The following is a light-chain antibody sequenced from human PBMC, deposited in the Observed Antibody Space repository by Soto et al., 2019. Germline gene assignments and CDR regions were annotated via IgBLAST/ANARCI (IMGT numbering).Light chain of an antibody. V-gene: IGKV3-15*01. J-gene: IGKJ2*01. Sequence: DIVMTQSPATLSVSLGERATLSCRASQSVSSSLAWYQQKPGQAPRLLIYGASTRATGIQARFSGSGSGTDYTLTTISLLSADVAAYYCQQYNNFPPYTFGQGTKLEIK. CDR3: QQYNNFPPYT. CDR2: GAS. CDR1: QSVSSS.